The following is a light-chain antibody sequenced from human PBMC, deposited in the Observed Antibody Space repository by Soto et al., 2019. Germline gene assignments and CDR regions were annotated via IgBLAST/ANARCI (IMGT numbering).Light chain of an antibody. Sequence: QSVLTQPPSVSRAPGQRVTISCTGSSSYIGAGYDVHWYQQLPGTAPKVLIYDNNNRPSGVPDRFSGSKSGTSASLAITGLQAEDEADYYCHSYDVSLSGPVFGGGTKLTV. CDR3: HSYDVSLSGPV. V-gene: IGLV1-40*01. CDR1: SSYIGAGYD. J-gene: IGLJ2*01. CDR2: DNN.